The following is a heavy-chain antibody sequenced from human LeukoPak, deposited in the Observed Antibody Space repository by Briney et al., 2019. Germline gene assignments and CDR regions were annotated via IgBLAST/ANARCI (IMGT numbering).Heavy chain of an antibody. CDR3: AKDQSCSGGSCYFDY. V-gene: IGHV3-23*01. D-gene: IGHD2-15*01. CDR2: ISGSGGST. Sequence: GGSLRLSCAASGFTFSSYAMSWVRQAPGKGLEWVSAISGSGGSTYYADSVKGRFTISRDNSKNTLYLQMNSLRAEDTAVYYCAKDQSCSGGSCYFDYRGQGTLVTVSS. CDR1: GFTFSSYA. J-gene: IGHJ4*02.